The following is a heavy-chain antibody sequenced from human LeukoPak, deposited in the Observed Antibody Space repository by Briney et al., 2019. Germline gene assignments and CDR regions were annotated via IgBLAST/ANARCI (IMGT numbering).Heavy chain of an antibody. CDR1: GYTFTSYY. V-gene: IGHV1-46*01. Sequence: ASVKVSCKASGYTFTSYYMHWVRQAPGQGFEWMGIINPSGGSTSYAQKFQGRVTMTRDMSTSTVYMELSSLRSEDTAVYYCARQRIAAAWFDPWGQGTLVTVSS. D-gene: IGHD6-13*01. J-gene: IGHJ5*02. CDR2: INPSGGST. CDR3: ARQRIAAAWFDP.